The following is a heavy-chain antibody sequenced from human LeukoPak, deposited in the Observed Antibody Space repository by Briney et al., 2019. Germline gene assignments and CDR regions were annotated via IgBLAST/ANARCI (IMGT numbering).Heavy chain of an antibody. D-gene: IGHD6-25*01. CDR2: TTPIFPTA. Sequence: GASVKVSCKASGGTLRIYAISWVRQAPGQGLEWMGRTTPIFPTASYAQKFQGRVTITTDESTSTVYMEMSSLRSEDTAVYYCAGDRLAGFDVWGQGTTVTVSS. V-gene: IGHV1-69*05. CDR3: AGDRLAGFDV. J-gene: IGHJ3*01. CDR1: GGTLRIYA.